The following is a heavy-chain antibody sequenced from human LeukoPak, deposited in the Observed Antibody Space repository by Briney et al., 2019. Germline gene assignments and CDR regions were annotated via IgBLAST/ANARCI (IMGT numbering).Heavy chain of an antibody. V-gene: IGHV1-69*04. Sequence: SVKVSCKASGGTFSSYAINWVRQAPGQGLKWMGTFIPIPGIANYAQKFQGRVTITADKSASTAYMELSSLRSEDTAVYYCARSTVTREYWGQGTLVTVSS. J-gene: IGHJ4*02. CDR3: ARSTVTREY. CDR1: GGTFSSYA. CDR2: FIPIPGIA. D-gene: IGHD4-17*01.